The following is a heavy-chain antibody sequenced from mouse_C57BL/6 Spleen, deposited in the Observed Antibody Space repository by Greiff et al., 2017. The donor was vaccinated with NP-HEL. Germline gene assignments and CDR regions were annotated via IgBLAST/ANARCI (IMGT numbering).Heavy chain of an antibody. V-gene: IGHV1-54*01. J-gene: IGHJ1*03. D-gene: IGHD1-1*01. CDR1: GYAFTNYL. CDR3: ARNYGSRDWYFDV. CDR2: INPGSGGT. Sequence: VQLQESGAELVRPGTSVKVSCKASGYAFTNYLIAWVKQRPGQGLEWIGVINPGSGGTNYNEKFKGKATLTADKSSSTAYMQLSSLTSEDSAVYFCARNYGSRDWYFDVWGTGTTVTVSS.